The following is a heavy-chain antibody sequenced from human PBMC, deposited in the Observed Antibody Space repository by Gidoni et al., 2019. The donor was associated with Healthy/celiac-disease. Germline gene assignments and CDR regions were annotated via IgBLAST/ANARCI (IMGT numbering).Heavy chain of an antibody. Sequence: EVQLVESGGGLVKPGGSLRLSCAASGFTFSNAWMSWVRQAPGKGLEWFGRIKSKTDGGTTDYAAPVKGRFTISRDDSKNTLYLQMNSLKTEDTAVYYCTTYSRNDADLGFDPWGQGTLVTVSS. J-gene: IGHJ5*02. V-gene: IGHV3-15*01. CDR2: IKSKTDGGTT. CDR3: TTYSRNDADLGFDP. CDR1: GFTFSNAW. D-gene: IGHD1-1*01.